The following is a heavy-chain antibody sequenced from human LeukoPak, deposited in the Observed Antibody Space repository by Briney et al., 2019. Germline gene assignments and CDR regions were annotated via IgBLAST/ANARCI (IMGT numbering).Heavy chain of an antibody. CDR1: GFTFSSYA. V-gene: IGHV3-23*01. Sequence: GGSLRLSCAASGFTFSSYAMSWVRQAPGKGLEWVSAISGSGGSTYYADSVKGRFTISRDNSKNTLYLQMNSLRAEDTAVYYFATERTYYDFWSGYPKGSWFDPWGQGTLVTVSS. D-gene: IGHD3-3*01. CDR3: ATERTYYDFWSGYPKGSWFDP. J-gene: IGHJ5*02. CDR2: ISGSGGST.